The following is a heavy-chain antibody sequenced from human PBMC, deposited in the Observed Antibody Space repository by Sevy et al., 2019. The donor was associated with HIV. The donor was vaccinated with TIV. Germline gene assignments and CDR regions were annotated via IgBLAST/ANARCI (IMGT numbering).Heavy chain of an antibody. D-gene: IGHD1-26*01. Sequence: ASVKVSCKASGYTFTSYGISWVRQAPGQGLEWMGWISAYNGNTNYAQKLQGRVTMTTDTSTSTAYMELRSLRSDDTAVYYCARVLVGATEGRSYYYYYMDVWGKGTTVTDSS. CDR2: ISAYNGNT. CDR1: GYTFTSYG. J-gene: IGHJ6*03. CDR3: ARVLVGATEGRSYYYYYMDV. V-gene: IGHV1-18*04.